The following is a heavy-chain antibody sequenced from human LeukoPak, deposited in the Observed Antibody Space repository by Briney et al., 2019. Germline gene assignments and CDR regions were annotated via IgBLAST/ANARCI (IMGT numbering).Heavy chain of an antibody. J-gene: IGHJ4*02. CDR3: VRDLGGRSGH. CDR1: GFTFSSNW. V-gene: IGHV3-74*01. CDR2: INEDGSTI. D-gene: IGHD1-26*01. Sequence: GGSLRLSCAASGFTFSSNWMHWVRQAPGKGLVWVSRINEDGSTINYADSVKGRSTIFRDNAKNTLYLQMNSLRAEDTAVYYCVRDLGGRSGHWGQGTLVTVSS.